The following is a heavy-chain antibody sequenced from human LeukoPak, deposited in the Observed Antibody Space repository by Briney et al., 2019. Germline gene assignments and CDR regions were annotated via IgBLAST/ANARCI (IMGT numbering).Heavy chain of an antibody. V-gene: IGHV3-11*06. Sequence: PGGSLRLSCAASGFTFSDYYMSWIRQAPGKGLEWVSSISSSSSYIYYADSVKGRFTISRDNAKNSLYLQMNSLRAEDTAVYYCARVLHKRNYDSSDYYGSWGQGTLVTVSS. CDR2: ISSSSSYI. J-gene: IGHJ5*02. D-gene: IGHD3-22*01. CDR1: GFTFSDYY. CDR3: ARVLHKRNYDSSDYYGS.